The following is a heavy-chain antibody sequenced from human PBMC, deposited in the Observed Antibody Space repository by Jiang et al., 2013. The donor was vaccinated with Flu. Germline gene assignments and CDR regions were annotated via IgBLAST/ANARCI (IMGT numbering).Heavy chain of an antibody. V-gene: IGHV1-2*04. Sequence: SGAEVKKPGASVKVSCETSGYTFSDYYIHWVRQAPGQGLEWIGWINPNSDAANYAQKFQGWVTMTRDTSISTAYMELNRLKSDDTALYYCARAPGIAVHFDHWGQGTLVTVSS. CDR3: ARAPGIAVHFDH. D-gene: IGHD6-19*01. J-gene: IGHJ4*02. CDR2: INPNSDAA. CDR1: GYTFSDYY.